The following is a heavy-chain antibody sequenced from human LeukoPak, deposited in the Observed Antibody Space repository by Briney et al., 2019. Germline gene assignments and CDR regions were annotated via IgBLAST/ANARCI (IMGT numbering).Heavy chain of an antibody. CDR2: IYHSGST. CDR1: GYSISSGYY. Sequence: PSETLSLTCTVSGYSISSGYYWGWIRQPPGKGLEWIGSIYHSGSTYYNPSLKSRVTISVDTSKNQFSLKLSSVTAADTAVYYCARDRGGSGWELDAFDIWGQGTMVTVSS. J-gene: IGHJ3*02. D-gene: IGHD6-19*01. V-gene: IGHV4-38-2*02. CDR3: ARDRGGSGWELDAFDI.